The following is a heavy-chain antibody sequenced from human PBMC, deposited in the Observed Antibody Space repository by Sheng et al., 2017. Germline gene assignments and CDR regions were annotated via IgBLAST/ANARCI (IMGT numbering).Heavy chain of an antibody. CDR3: ARGYGGHRYFAY. CDR1: GFTFSDYY. Sequence: EVQLVESGGGLVQPGGSLILSCAASGFTFSDYYMDWVRQAPGKGLEWVGRTRNKANSHTTEYAASVKGRFTISRDDSKNSLYLQMSSLKTDDTAVYYCARGYGGHRYFAYWGQGTLVTVSS. J-gene: IGHJ4*02. V-gene: IGHV3-72*01. D-gene: IGHD2-15*01. CDR2: TRNKANSHTT.